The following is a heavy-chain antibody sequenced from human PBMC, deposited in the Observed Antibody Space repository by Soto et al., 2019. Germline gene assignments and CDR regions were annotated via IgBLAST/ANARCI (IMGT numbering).Heavy chain of an antibody. CDR3: ATCTNGVCYHYYYYYYMDV. Sequence: EVQLLESGGGLVQPGGSLRLSCAASGFTFSSYAMSWVRQAPGKGLEWVSAISGSGGSTYYADSVKGRFTISRDNSKNTLYLQMNSLRAEDTAVYYCATCTNGVCYHYYYYYYMDVWGKGTTVTVSS. CDR2: ISGSGGST. D-gene: IGHD2-8*01. J-gene: IGHJ6*03. V-gene: IGHV3-23*01. CDR1: GFTFSSYA.